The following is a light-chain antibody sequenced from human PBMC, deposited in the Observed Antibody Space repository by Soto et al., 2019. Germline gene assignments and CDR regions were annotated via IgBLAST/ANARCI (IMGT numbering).Light chain of an antibody. V-gene: IGKV3-15*01. Sequence: VLTQSPATLSLSPGERATLSCRASQLFSSNLAWYQHKPGQAPRLLIYGVSTRDTGVPDRFSGSASGTEFTLTISSLQSEDFAVYYCQQYNNWPRTFGQGTRLEIK. CDR2: GVS. CDR1: QLFSSN. CDR3: QQYNNWPRT. J-gene: IGKJ5*01.